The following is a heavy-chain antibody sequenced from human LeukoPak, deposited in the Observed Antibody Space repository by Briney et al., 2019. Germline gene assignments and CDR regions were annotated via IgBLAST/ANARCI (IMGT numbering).Heavy chain of an antibody. V-gene: IGHV3-30*02. CDR1: GFTFSSYG. D-gene: IGHD6-19*01. CDR3: AKDHTPQWLVEVGYYYYGMDV. Sequence: GGSLRLSCAASGFTFSSYGMHWVRQAAGKGLEGGAFIRYDGSKKYYADSVKGRFTISRDNSKNTLYLQMNSLRAEDTAVYYCAKDHTPQWLVEVGYYYYGMDVWGQGTTVTVSS. J-gene: IGHJ6*02. CDR2: IRYDGSKK.